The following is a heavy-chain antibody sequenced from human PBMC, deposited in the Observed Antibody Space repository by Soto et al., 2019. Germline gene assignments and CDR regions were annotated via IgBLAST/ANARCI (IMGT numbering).Heavy chain of an antibody. Sequence: QVQLQESGPGLVKPSETLSITCTVSGGSISSYYWSWIRQPPGKGLEWIGYIYYSGSTNYNPSLKSRVTISVDTSKNQFSLKLSSVTAADTVVCYCATRYGRTLDYWGQSALVTVSS. J-gene: IGHJ4*02. CDR1: GGSISSYY. D-gene: IGHD4-17*01. V-gene: IGHV4-59*08. CDR2: IYYSGST. CDR3: ATRYGRTLDY.